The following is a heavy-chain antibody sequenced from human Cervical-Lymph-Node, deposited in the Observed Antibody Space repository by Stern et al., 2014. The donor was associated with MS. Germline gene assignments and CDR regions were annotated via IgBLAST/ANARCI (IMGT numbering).Heavy chain of an antibody. D-gene: IGHD3-16*02. J-gene: IGHJ4*02. V-gene: IGHV2-5*02. CDR3: SHSGYDYVWGSYRSFDY. CDR1: GFSLSTSGVG. CDR2: IYWDDDK. Sequence: QVTLKESGPTLVKPTQTLRLTCTFSGFSLSTSGVGVGWIRQPPGKALEWLALIYWDDDKRYSPSLKSRLTITKDTSKNQVVLTMTNMDPVDTATYYCSHSGYDYVWGSYRSFDYWGQGTLVTVSS.